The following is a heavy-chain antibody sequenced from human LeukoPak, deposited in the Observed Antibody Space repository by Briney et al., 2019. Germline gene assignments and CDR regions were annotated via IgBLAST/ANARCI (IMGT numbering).Heavy chain of an antibody. D-gene: IGHD6-13*01. J-gene: IGHJ4*02. CDR1: GFTFSSYE. CDR3: ARWGARDSSSCQGDY. CDR2: ISSSGSTI. Sequence: PGGSLRLSCAASGFTFSSYEMNWVRQAPGKGLEWVSYISSSGSTIYYADSVKGRFTISRDNAKNSLYLQMNSLRAEDTAVYYCARWGARDSSSCQGDYWGQGTLVTVSS. V-gene: IGHV3-48*03.